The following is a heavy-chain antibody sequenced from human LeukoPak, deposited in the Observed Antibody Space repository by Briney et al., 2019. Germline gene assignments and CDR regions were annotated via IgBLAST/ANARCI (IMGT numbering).Heavy chain of an antibody. CDR2: ISSADNT. CDR1: GFNFIGYS. V-gene: IGHV3-69-1*01. Sequence: SGRSLRLSCAASGFNFIGYSMTWVRRPQGKGMELVSSISSADNTYYADSVKGRFTVSRDNAGKSLYLQMDGLRPEDTAVYYCAREGYTYGHGVDFWGQGTLVTVSS. J-gene: IGHJ4*02. CDR3: AREGYTYGHGVDF. D-gene: IGHD5-18*01.